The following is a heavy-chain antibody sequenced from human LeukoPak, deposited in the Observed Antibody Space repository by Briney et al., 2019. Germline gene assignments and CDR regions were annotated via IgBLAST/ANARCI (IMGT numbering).Heavy chain of an antibody. CDR2: INHSGST. CDR1: GGSFSGYY. CDR3: ARDVSVAGLDY. J-gene: IGHJ4*02. D-gene: IGHD6-19*01. V-gene: IGHV4-34*01. Sequence: PSETLPLTCAVYGGSFSGYYWSWIRQPPGKGLEWIGEINHSGSTNYNPSLKSRVTISVDTSKNQFSLKLSSVTAADTAVYYCARDVSVAGLDYWGQGTLVTVSS.